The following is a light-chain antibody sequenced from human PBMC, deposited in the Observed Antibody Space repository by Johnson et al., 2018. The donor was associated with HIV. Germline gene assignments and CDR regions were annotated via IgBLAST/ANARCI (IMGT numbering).Light chain of an antibody. CDR1: TSNIGSNS. CDR2: DNH. J-gene: IGLJ1*01. V-gene: IGLV1-51*01. Sequence: QSILTQPPSVSAAPGQKVTISCSGNTSNIGSNSVSWYQHLPGIAPKLLVYDNHKRPSGIPDRFSGSKSGTSATLGITGLQTGDEAAYYCGTWESSLRAYVFGTGTKVTVL. CDR3: GTWESSLRAYV.